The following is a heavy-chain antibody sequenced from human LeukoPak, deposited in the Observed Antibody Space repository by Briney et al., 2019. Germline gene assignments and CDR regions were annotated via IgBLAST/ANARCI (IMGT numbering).Heavy chain of an antibody. Sequence: GGSLRLSCAASGFTFSSYSMNWVRQAPGKGLEWVSSISSSSSYIYYADSVKGRFTISRDNAKNSLYLQMNSLRAEDTAVYYCARRLLFTRSNWFDPWGQGTLVTVSS. CDR3: ARRLLFTRSNWFDP. V-gene: IGHV3-21*01. J-gene: IGHJ5*02. D-gene: IGHD2-15*01. CDR2: ISSSSSYI. CDR1: GFTFSSYS.